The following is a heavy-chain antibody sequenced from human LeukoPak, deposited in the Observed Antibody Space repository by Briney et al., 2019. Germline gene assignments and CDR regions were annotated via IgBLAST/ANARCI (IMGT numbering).Heavy chain of an antibody. V-gene: IGHV3-23*01. J-gene: IGHJ4*02. D-gene: IGHD2-15*01. CDR2: ISGSGGST. Sequence: GGSLRLSCAASGFTFSSYGMSWVRQAPGKGLEWVSAISGSGGSTYYADSVKGRFTISRDNSKNTLYLQMNSLRAEDTAVYYCAKDPLYSPNSKDDYWGQGTLVTVSS. CDR1: GFTFSSYG. CDR3: AKDPLYSPNSKDDY.